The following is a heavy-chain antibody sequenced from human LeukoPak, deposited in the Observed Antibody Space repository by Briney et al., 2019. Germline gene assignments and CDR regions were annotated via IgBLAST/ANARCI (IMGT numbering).Heavy chain of an antibody. Sequence: GRSLRLSCAASGFTFSNYAMHWVRQAPGKGLEWVAVISYDGSNKYCADSVKGRFTISRDNSKNTLYLQMNSLRAEDTAVYYCAREPYSSGWYFSYYFDYWGQGTLVTVSS. V-gene: IGHV3-30-3*01. D-gene: IGHD6-19*01. J-gene: IGHJ4*02. CDR1: GFTFSNYA. CDR3: AREPYSSGWYFSYYFDY. CDR2: ISYDGSNK.